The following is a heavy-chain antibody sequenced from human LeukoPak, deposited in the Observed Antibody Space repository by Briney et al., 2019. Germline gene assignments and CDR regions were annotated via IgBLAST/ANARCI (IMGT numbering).Heavy chain of an antibody. D-gene: IGHD1-26*01. J-gene: IGHJ4*02. CDR2: INDNGYNT. Sequence: GGSLRLSCSASGFTFSNFVMHWVRQAPGKGLEYVAIINDNGYNTDYAGSVKGRFTVARDNSKNTLYLQMSSLRPEYTAVYYCVKGLGGSFSFDHWGQGTLVTVSS. CDR1: GFTFSNFV. V-gene: IGHV3-64D*09. CDR3: VKGLGGSFSFDH.